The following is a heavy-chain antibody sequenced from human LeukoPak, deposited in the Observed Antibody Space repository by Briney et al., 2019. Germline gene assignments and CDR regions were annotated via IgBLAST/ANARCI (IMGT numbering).Heavy chain of an antibody. V-gene: IGHV4-61*02. Sequence: PSETLSLTCTVSGGPISSGSYYWSWIRQPAGKGLEWIGRIYTSGSTNYNPSLKSRVTISVDTSKNQFSLKLSSVTAADTAVYYCAREEANWGRLDYWGQGTLVTVSS. CDR2: IYTSGST. CDR3: AREEANWGRLDY. J-gene: IGHJ4*02. D-gene: IGHD7-27*01. CDR1: GGPISSGSYY.